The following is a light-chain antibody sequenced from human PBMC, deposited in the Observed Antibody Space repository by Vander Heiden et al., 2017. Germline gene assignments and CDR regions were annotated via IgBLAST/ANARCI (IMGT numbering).Light chain of an antibody. J-gene: IGKJ5*01. CDR2: VAS. V-gene: IGKV3D-15*01. Sequence: EIVMTQSPATLSVSPGERATLSCRASQDIRTMLAWYQQKPGQTPRLLNYVASTRATGTPARFSGSGSGTEFTLTISSLQSEDFAVYYCQQYEKWPRTFGQGTRLEIK. CDR3: QQYEKWPRT. CDR1: QDIRTM.